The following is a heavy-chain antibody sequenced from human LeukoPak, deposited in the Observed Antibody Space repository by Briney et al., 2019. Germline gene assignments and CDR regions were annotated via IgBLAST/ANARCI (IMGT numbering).Heavy chain of an antibody. J-gene: IGHJ6*03. CDR1: GGSFSGYY. V-gene: IGHV4-34*01. CDR2: INHSGST. D-gene: IGHD6-13*01. CDR3: ARERRSPYAYYYYYYMDV. Sequence: SGTLSLTCAVYGGSFSGYYWSWIRQPPGKGLEWIGEINHSGSTNYNPSLKSRVTISVDTSKNQFSLKLSSVTAADTAVYYCARERRSPYAYYYYYYMDVWGKGTTVTVSS.